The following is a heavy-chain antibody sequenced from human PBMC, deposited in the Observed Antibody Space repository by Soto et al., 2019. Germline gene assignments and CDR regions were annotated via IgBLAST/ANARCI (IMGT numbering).Heavy chain of an antibody. J-gene: IGHJ3*02. CDR3: ARVTIRTGGRGFHI. Sequence: GASVKVSCKASGYTFSDFYMHWVRQAPGQGLEWMGWINPRNGDTEYSRKFQGSVTMTRDTSISTVYMELSGLTSDDTAVYYCARVTIRTGGRGFHIWGQGSMVTVS. CDR1: GYTFSDFY. CDR2: INPRNGDT. D-gene: IGHD2-15*01. V-gene: IGHV1-2*04.